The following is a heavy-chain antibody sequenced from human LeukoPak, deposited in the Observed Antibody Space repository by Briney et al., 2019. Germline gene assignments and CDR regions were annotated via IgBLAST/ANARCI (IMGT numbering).Heavy chain of an antibody. Sequence: SVKVSCKASGGTFSSYAISWVRQAPGQGLEWMGGIIPVFGTANYAQKFQGRVTITTDESTSTAYMELSSLRSEDTAVYYCASDTAGYCSGCSCYPYYWGQGTLVTVSS. CDR1: GGTFSSYA. CDR3: ASDTAGYCSGCSCYPYY. D-gene: IGHD2-15*01. V-gene: IGHV1-69*05. CDR2: IIPVFGTA. J-gene: IGHJ4*02.